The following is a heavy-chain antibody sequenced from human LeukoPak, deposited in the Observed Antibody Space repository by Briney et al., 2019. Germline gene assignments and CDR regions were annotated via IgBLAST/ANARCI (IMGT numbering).Heavy chain of an antibody. D-gene: IGHD6-19*01. CDR1: GFTFSSYA. CDR3: ARAVAGSFDY. Sequence: PGGSLRLSCAASGFTFSSYAMSWVRQVPGKGLEWVSVIYSGGSTYYADSVKGRFTISRDNSKNTLYLQMNSLRAEDTAVYYCARAVAGSFDYWGQGTLVTVSS. V-gene: IGHV3-66*01. CDR2: IYSGGST. J-gene: IGHJ4*02.